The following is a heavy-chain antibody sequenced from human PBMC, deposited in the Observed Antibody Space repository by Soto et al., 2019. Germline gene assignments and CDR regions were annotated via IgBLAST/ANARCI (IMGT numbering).Heavy chain of an antibody. CDR1: GYTFTSYD. CDR3: ARERAHYGMDV. D-gene: IGHD6-25*01. CDR2: MNPNSGNT. Sequence: QVQLVQSGAEVKKPGASVKVSCKASGYTFTSYDISWVRQATGQGLEWMGWMNPNSGNTGFAQKFQGRVTMTRNTSISTADMELSTLRSEDTAVYYCARERAHYGMDVWGQGTTVTVSS. V-gene: IGHV1-8*01. J-gene: IGHJ6*02.